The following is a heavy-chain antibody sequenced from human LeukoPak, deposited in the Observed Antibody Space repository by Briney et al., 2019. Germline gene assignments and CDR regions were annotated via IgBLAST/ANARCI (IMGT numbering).Heavy chain of an antibody. J-gene: IGHJ5*02. CDR1: GDFISSDSYY. CDR3: VRDKWMGFDP. CDR2: IYGGRNT. V-gene: IGHV4-61*02. Sequence: SQTLSLACTVSGDFISSDSYYCTWIRQPAGKGLEWIGRIYGGRNTKYNPSLKKRVTISVDTSKNRFSLKLTSVTAADTAIYYCVRDKWMGFDPWGQGTLVTVSS. D-gene: IGHD6-19*01.